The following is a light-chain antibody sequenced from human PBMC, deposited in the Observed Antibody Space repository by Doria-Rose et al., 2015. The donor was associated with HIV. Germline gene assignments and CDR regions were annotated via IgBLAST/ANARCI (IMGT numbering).Light chain of an antibody. CDR2: AAS. V-gene: IGKV1-8*01. CDR3: QQYYSYPT. J-gene: IGKJ2*01. Sequence: AIRMTQSPSSLSASTGDRVTITCRASQGISSFLAWYQRKPGKAPKLLIYAASTLQSGVPSRFNGSGSGTDFTLTISCLQSEDFASYYCQQYYSYPTFGQGTKLEIK. CDR1: QGISSF.